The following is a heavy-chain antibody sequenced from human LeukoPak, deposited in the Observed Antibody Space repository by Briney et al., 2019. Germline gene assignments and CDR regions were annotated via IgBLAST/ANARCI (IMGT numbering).Heavy chain of an antibody. D-gene: IGHD1-26*01. CDR1: GFTFSTYS. V-gene: IGHV3-48*01. CDR3: ARVTVGATADYFDS. CDR2: ISGGSGTI. Sequence: TGASLRLSCAASGFTFSTYSMRWVRQAPGKGLEWISYISGGSGTIYFAASVKGRFTISRDNARNSLSLQLNSLRAEDTAVYFCARVTVGATADYFDSWGQGTLVTVSS. J-gene: IGHJ4*02.